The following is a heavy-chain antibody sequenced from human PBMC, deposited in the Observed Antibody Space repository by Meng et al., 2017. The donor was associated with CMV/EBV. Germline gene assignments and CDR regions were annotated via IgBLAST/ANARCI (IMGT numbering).Heavy chain of an antibody. D-gene: IGHD3-3*01. V-gene: IGHV1-2*02. CDR1: GYTFTGYY. J-gene: IGHJ4*02. CDR2: INPNGGGT. Sequence: SGYTFTGYYMHWVRQAPGQGLEWMGWINPNGGGTNYAQKFQGRVTMTRDTSISTAYMELSRLRSDDTAVYYCARVPESGFLEWLLAYWGQGTLVTVSS. CDR3: ARVPESGFLEWLLAY.